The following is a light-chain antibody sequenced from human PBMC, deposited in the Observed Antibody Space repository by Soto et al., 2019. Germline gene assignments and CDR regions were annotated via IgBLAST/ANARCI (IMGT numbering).Light chain of an antibody. V-gene: IGKV1-5*03. Sequence: DIQMTQSHSTLSGSVGDRVTITCRASQTISSWLAWYQQKPGKAPNLLIYKASTLKSGVPSRFSGSGSGTEFTLTISSLQPDDFATYYCQHYNSYSEAFGQGTKVELK. CDR3: QHYNSYSEA. J-gene: IGKJ1*01. CDR2: KAS. CDR1: QTISSW.